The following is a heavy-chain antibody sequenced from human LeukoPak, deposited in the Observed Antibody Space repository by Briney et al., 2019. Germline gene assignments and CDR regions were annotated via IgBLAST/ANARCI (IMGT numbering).Heavy chain of an antibody. V-gene: IGHV3-21*04. Sequence: GGSLRLSCAASGFTFSSYSMNWVRQAPGKGLEWVSSITRSNYIYYADSVKGRFTISRDNSKNTLYLQMNSLRAEDTARYYCVKDFVAGNGIYDPFDIWGQGTM. CDR2: ITRSNYI. CDR3: VKDFVAGNGIYDPFDI. CDR1: GFTFSSYS. D-gene: IGHD6-19*01. J-gene: IGHJ3*02.